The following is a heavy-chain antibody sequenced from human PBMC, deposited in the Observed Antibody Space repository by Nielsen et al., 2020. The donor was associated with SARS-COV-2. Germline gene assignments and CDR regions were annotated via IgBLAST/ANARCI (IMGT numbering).Heavy chain of an antibody. Sequence: GGSLRLSCAASGFTFSSYNMNWVRQAPGKGLEWVSYISSSRSTIYYADSVKGRFTISRDNAKNSLYLQMNSLRAEDTAVYYCARELYNEVPQAFNIWGQGTMVTVSS. J-gene: IGHJ3*02. D-gene: IGHD2-8*01. CDR3: ARELYNEVPQAFNI. CDR2: ISSSRSTI. CDR1: GFTFSSYN. V-gene: IGHV3-48*01.